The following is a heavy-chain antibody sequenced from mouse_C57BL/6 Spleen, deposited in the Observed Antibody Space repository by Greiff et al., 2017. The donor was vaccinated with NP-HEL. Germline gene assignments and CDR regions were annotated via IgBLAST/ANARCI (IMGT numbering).Heavy chain of an antibody. CDR1: GYAFSSYW. D-gene: IGHD2-13*01. V-gene: IGHV1-80*01. Sequence: VKLQQSGAELVKPGASVKISCKASGYAFSSYWMNWVKQRPGKGLEWIGQIYPGDGDTNYNGKFKGKATLTADKSSSTAYMQLSSLTSEDSAVYFCARWGLRYYAMDYWGQGTSVTVSS. CDR3: ARWGLRYYAMDY. J-gene: IGHJ4*01. CDR2: IYPGDGDT.